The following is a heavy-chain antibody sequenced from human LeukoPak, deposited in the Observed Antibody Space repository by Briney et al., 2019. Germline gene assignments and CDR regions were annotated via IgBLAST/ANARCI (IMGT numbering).Heavy chain of an antibody. Sequence: GGSLRLSCAASGFAFSTFAMHWVRQAPGKGLEWVSFISFDGSMKYYADSVKGRFTISRDNSESTLFLQMSSLRADGTAVYYCARDSGSYYAPRFDYWGQGTLVTVSS. D-gene: IGHD1-26*01. CDR1: GFAFSTFA. CDR3: ARDSGSYYAPRFDY. V-gene: IGHV3-30-3*01. CDR2: ISFDGSMK. J-gene: IGHJ4*02.